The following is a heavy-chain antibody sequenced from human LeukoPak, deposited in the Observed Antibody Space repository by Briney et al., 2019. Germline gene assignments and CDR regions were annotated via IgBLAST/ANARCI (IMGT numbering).Heavy chain of an antibody. Sequence: KPSQTLSHTCAISGDSVSSNSAAWNWIRQSPSRGLEWLGRTYYRSKWYDDYAASVKSRITVNPDTSNNQFSLHLNSVTPEDTAVYYCARDKPGVIYPFDYWGQGTLVTVSS. CDR3: ARDKPGVIYPFDY. CDR2: TYYRSKWYD. CDR1: GDSVSSNSAA. V-gene: IGHV6-1*01. D-gene: IGHD3-16*02. J-gene: IGHJ4*02.